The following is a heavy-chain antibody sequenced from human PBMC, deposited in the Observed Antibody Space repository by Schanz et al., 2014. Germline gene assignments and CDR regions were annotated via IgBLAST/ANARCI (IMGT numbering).Heavy chain of an antibody. Sequence: QLQLQESGPGLVKPSETLSLICSVSGGSINSNSYYWGWIRQPPGKGLEWIGNVFYTGTTYTNPSLRSRLPWSVDTSNNQFSLKRASVTAADTAVYFCARHGPLAGIPLDYWGRGTLVTVSS. J-gene: IGHJ4*02. CDR3: ARHGPLAGIPLDY. V-gene: IGHV4-39*01. CDR2: VFYTGTT. D-gene: IGHD6-19*01. CDR1: GGSINSNSYY.